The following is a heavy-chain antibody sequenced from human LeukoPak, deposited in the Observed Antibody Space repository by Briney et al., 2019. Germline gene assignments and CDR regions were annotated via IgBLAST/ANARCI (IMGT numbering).Heavy chain of an antibody. Sequence: PSETLSLTCTVSGGSMSTYYWSWIRQPPVKGLEWIGYIYYSGSTNYNPSLESRVTISVDTSKNQFSLKLSSVTAADTAVYYRARGPGTYYNDFDYWGQGTLVTVSS. D-gene: IGHD3-10*01. CDR2: IYYSGST. CDR1: GGSMSTYY. CDR3: ARGPGTYYNDFDY. J-gene: IGHJ4*02. V-gene: IGHV4-59*01.